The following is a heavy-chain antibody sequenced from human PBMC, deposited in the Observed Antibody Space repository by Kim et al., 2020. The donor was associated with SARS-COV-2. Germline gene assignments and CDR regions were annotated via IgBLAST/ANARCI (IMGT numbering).Heavy chain of an antibody. CDR3: AKSPYYSGLRNYFDY. CDR1: GFTFSSYA. Sequence: GGSLRLSCAASGFTFSSYAMSWVRQAPGKGLEWVSAISGSGGSTYYADSVKGRFTISRDNSKNTLYLQMNSLRAEDTAVYYCAKSPYYSGLRNYFDYWGQGTLVTVSS. D-gene: IGHD2-15*01. CDR2: ISGSGGST. V-gene: IGHV3-23*01. J-gene: IGHJ4*02.